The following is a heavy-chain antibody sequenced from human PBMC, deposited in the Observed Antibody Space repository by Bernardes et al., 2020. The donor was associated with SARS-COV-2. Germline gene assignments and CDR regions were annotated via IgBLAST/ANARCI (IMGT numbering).Heavy chain of an antibody. Sequence: GGSLRLSCAASGFTFRTYTMYWVRQAPGKGLEWVSGISGTGGSTVTYYGDSVKGRFTISRDNSQNTLYLQMKSLRAEDTAVYYCARDLGYCTSSRCYASNGMDVWGQGTTVTVSS. D-gene: IGHD2-2*01. V-gene: IGHV3-23*02. CDR2: ISGTGGSTVT. J-gene: IGHJ6*02. CDR1: GFTFRTYT. CDR3: ARDLGYCTSSRCYASNGMDV.